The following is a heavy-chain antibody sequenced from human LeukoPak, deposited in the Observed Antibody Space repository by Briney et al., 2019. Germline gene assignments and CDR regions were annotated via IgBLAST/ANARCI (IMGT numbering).Heavy chain of an antibody. V-gene: IGHV1-2*02. J-gene: IGHJ4*02. CDR1: GYTFTTYY. CDR3: ARGASVDYDFWSGSFDY. D-gene: IGHD3-3*01. CDR2: INPNSGGT. Sequence: ASVKVSCKASGYTFTTYYMHWVRQAPGQGLEWMGWINPNSGGTNYAQKFQGRVTMTRDTSISTAYMELSRLRSDDTAVYYCARGASVDYDFWSGSFDYWGQGTLVTVSS.